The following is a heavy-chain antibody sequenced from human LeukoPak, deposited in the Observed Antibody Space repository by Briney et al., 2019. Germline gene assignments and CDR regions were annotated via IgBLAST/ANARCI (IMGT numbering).Heavy chain of an antibody. V-gene: IGHV3-30*18. CDR3: AKETQRYCSGGSCPGGFDP. J-gene: IGHJ5*02. D-gene: IGHD2-15*01. CDR2: ISYDGSNK. CDR1: GFTFSSYG. Sequence: AGGSLRLSCAASGFTFSSYGMHWVRQAPGKGLEWVAVISYDGSNKYYADSVKGRFTISRDNSKNTLYLQMNSLRAEDTAVYYCAKETQRYCSGGSCPGGFDPWGQGTLVTVSS.